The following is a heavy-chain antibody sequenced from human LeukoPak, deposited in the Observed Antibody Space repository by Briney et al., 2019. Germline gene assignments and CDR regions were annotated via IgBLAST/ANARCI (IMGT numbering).Heavy chain of an antibody. V-gene: IGHV3-48*03. CDR1: GFTFSSYE. Sequence: PGGSLRLSCAASGFTFSSYEMNWVRQAPGKGLEWVSYISSSDSTIYYADSVKGRFTISRDNSKNTLYLQMNSPRAEDTAVYYCAKTGPYSGTYLSAFDIWGQGTMVTVSS. J-gene: IGHJ3*02. CDR2: ISSSDSTI. D-gene: IGHD1-26*01. CDR3: AKTGPYSGTYLSAFDI.